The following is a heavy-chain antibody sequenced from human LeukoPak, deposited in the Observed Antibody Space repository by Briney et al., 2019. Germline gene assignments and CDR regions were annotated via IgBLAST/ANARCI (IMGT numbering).Heavy chain of an antibody. Sequence: EASVKVSCKASGGTFSSYAISWVRQAPGQGLEWMGGIIPIFGTANYAQKFQGRVTITADKSTSTAYMELSSLRSEDTAVYYCAILYLIVGATEFDYWGQGTLVTVSS. V-gene: IGHV1-69*06. J-gene: IGHJ4*02. CDR1: GGTFSSYA. CDR2: IIPIFGTA. CDR3: AILYLIVGATEFDY. D-gene: IGHD1-26*01.